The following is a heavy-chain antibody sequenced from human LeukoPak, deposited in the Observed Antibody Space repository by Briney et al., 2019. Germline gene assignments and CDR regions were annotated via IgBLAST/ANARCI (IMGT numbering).Heavy chain of an antibody. V-gene: IGHV3-33*06. Sequence: GRSLRLSCAASGFTFSSYGMHWVRQAPGKGLEWVAVIWYDGSNKYYADSVKGRFTISRDNSKNTLYLLMNSLRAEDTAIYYCAKSRMGVVGANLDYWGQGTLVTVSS. CDR1: GFTFSSYG. D-gene: IGHD1-26*01. CDR2: IWYDGSNK. CDR3: AKSRMGVVGANLDY. J-gene: IGHJ4*02.